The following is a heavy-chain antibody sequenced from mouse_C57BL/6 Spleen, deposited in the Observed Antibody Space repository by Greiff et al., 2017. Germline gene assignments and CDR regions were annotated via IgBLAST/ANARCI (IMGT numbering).Heavy chain of an antibody. CDR2: IWSGGST. V-gene: IGHV2-4*01. J-gene: IGHJ4*01. CDR3: AKRERYYAMDY. Sequence: VKVVESGPGLVQPSQSLSITCTVSGFSLTSYGVHWVRQPPGKGLEWLGVIWSGGSTDYNAAFISRLSISKDNSKSQVFFKMNSLQADDTAIYYCAKRERYYAMDYWGQGTSVTVSS. CDR1: GFSLTSYG.